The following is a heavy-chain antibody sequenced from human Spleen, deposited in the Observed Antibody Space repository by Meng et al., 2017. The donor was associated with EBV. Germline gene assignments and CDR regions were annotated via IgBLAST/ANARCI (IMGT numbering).Heavy chain of an antibody. J-gene: IGHJ4*02. CDR1: VDSISSGIYA. CDR3: ASVDLEEFTHDR. V-gene: IGHV4-30-2*01. CDR2: FYHTGST. Sequence: LHLSPSGSGFLKPSHTLSLTCAVSVDSISSGIYAWSWIRQPPGKGLEWIGYFYHTGSTYYNPSLKSRVTILVDRSKNQFSLRLSSVTAADTAVYYCASVDLEEFTHDRWGQGTLVTVSS. D-gene: IGHD3-10*01.